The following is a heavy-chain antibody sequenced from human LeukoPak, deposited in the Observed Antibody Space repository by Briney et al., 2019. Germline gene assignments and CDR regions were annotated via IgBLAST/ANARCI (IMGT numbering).Heavy chain of an antibody. CDR1: GFTFSSYE. J-gene: IGHJ4*02. CDR3: ASIAAFGAGY. V-gene: IGHV3-48*03. CDR2: ISSSGSTI. D-gene: IGHD6-25*01. Sequence: GGSLRLSCAASGFTFSSYEMNWVRQAPGKGLEWVSYISSSGSTIYYADSVKGRFTISRDNAKNSLYLQMNSLRAEDTAVYYCASIAAFGAGYWGQGTLVTVSS.